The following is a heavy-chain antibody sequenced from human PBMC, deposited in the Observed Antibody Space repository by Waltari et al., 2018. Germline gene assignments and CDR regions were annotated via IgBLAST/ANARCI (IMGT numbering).Heavy chain of an antibody. D-gene: IGHD2-21*01. CDR2: ISPYHGAA. CDR3: ARGGGPRTVVALTFDL. J-gene: IGHJ4*02. V-gene: IGHV1-18*01. CDR1: GYTLSNFG. Sequence: QVQLVQSGAEVKKPGASVWAACKAYGYTLSNFGINWGRQTPGQGLEWRGWISPYHGAADYNEKFQDRVTMTTATSTKTAYLELRSLSSDDTAVYYCARGGGPRTVVALTFDLWGQGTLVTVSS.